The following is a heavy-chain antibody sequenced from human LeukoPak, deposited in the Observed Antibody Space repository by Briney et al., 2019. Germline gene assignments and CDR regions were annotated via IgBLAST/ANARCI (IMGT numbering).Heavy chain of an antibody. Sequence: SQTLSLTCTVSGGSISSVDYYWSWIRQYPGKGQEWIGYINYRGSAYYNPSLKSRVTISVDTSKNQFSLKLTSVTAADTAVYYCARDTVPGDSFDIWGQGTMVTVSS. CDR2: INYRGSA. V-gene: IGHV4-31*03. CDR1: GGSISSVDYY. J-gene: IGHJ3*02. CDR3: ARDTVPGDSFDI.